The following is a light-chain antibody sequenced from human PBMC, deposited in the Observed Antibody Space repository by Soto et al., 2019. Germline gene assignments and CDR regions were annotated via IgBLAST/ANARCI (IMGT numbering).Light chain of an antibody. J-gene: IGKJ4*01. CDR2: DTS. CDR1: QSVNSF. CDR3: QQRAKWPLT. V-gene: IGKV3-11*01. Sequence: EIVLTQSPVTLSLSPGERATLSCRASQSVNSFLAWYQQKPGQAPRLLIYDTSKRATGIPARFSGSGSGTDFTLTISSLEPEDFAIYYCQQRAKWPLTFGGGTKVDNK.